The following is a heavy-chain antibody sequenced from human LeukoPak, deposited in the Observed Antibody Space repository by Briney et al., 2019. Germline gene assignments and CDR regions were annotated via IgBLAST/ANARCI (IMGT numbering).Heavy chain of an antibody. J-gene: IGHJ4*02. Sequence: SQTLSLTCTVSGGSISSGDYYWSWIRQPPGKGLEWIGYIYYSGSTYYNLSLKDRVTISVDTSKNQFSLKLSSVTAADTAVYYCASYFHYSSGYYYVFYWGQGTLVTVSS. V-gene: IGHV4-30-4*08. CDR1: GGSISSGDYY. D-gene: IGHD3-22*01. CDR3: ASYFHYSSGYYYVFY. CDR2: IYYSGST.